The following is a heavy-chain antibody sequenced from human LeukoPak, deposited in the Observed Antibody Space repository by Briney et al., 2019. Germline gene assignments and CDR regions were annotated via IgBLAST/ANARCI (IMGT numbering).Heavy chain of an antibody. CDR3: AREWTYSSDWSAPGY. CDR1: GFTFSSYW. J-gene: IGHJ4*02. D-gene: IGHD6-19*01. V-gene: IGHV3-7*01. Sequence: GGSLRLSCAASGFTFSSYWMSWVRQAPGKGLEWVANIKQDGSEKYYADSVRGRFTISRDDSKNTLYLQMNSLRAEDTALYYCAREWTYSSDWSAPGYWGQGALVTVSS. CDR2: IKQDGSEK.